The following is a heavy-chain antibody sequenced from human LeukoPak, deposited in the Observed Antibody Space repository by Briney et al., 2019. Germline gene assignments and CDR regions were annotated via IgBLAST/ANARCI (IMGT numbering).Heavy chain of an antibody. Sequence: SETLSLTCTVSGGSISSGSYYWSWIRQPAEKGLEWIGRIYTSGSTNYNPSLKSRVTISVDTSKNQFSLKLSSVTAADTAVYYCARDIEMATTNGAFDIWGQGTMVTVSS. V-gene: IGHV4-61*02. CDR3: ARDIEMATTNGAFDI. D-gene: IGHD5-24*01. CDR2: IYTSGST. CDR1: GGSISSGSYY. J-gene: IGHJ3*02.